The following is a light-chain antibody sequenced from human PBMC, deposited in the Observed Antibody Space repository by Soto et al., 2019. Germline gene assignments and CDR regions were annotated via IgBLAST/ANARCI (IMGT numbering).Light chain of an antibody. CDR1: QSVSFSY. CDR3: QQYVSSPPDT. Sequence: EIVLTQSPGTLSLSPGERATLSCRASQSVSFSYLAWYQQKPGQAPRLLIYGASSRATGIPDRFSGSGSGTALTLTISRLEPEDFAVYYCQQYVSSPPDTFGQGTKLKIK. J-gene: IGKJ2*01. CDR2: GAS. V-gene: IGKV3-20*01.